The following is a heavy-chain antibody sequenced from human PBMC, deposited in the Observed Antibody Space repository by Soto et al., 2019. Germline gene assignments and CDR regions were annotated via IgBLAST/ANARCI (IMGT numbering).Heavy chain of an antibody. V-gene: IGHV4-30-4*01. CDR1: GGSISSGDYY. D-gene: IGHD2-15*01. Sequence: QVQLQESGPGLVKPSQTLSLTCTVSGGSISSGDYYWSWIRQPPGKGLEWIGYIYYSGSTYYNPSLKSRVTISVDTSKTQFSLKLSSVTAADTAVYYSASRGTTTYCSGGSCYARGFDYWGQGTLVTVSS. CDR2: IYYSGST. J-gene: IGHJ4*02. CDR3: ASRGTTTYCSGGSCYARGFDY.